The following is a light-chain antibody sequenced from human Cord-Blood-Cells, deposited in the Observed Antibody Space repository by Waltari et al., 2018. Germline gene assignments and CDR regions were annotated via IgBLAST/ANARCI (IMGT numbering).Light chain of an antibody. CDR3: QHQGT. J-gene: IGKJ1*01. V-gene: IGKV3-20*01. CDR1: QSVSSSY. CDR2: GAS. Sequence: EIVLTQSPGTLSLSPGERATLSCRASQSVSSSYVAWYQQKPGQAPRLLIYGASSRATGIPDRFSGSGSGTDLTLTISRLEPEDFAVYYCQHQGTFGQGTKVEIK.